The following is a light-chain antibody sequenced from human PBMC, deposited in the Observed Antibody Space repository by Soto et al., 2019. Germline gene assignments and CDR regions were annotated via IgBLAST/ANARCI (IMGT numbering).Light chain of an antibody. V-gene: IGLV1-44*01. CDR1: SSNIGSNT. CDR3: AAWDDSLHGPV. J-gene: IGLJ2*01. CDR2: SNN. Sequence: QSVLSQPPSASGTPGQRVTISCSGSSSNIGSNTVNCYQQLPRTAPKLLIYSNNERPSGVPVRFSGSKSGTSASLAISGLQSEDEGDYYCAAWDDSLHGPVFGGGTKVTVL.